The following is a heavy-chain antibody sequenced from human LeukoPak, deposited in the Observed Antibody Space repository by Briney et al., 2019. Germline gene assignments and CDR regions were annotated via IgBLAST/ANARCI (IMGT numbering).Heavy chain of an antibody. CDR3: ARAYSSSFFLDWFDP. D-gene: IGHD6-6*01. Sequence: ASVKVSCKASGYTFTSYGISWVRQAPGQGLEWMGWISAYNGNTNYAQKLQGRVTMTTDTSTSTAYMELRSLRSDDTAVYYCARAYSSSFFLDWFDPWGQGTLVTVSS. J-gene: IGHJ5*02. V-gene: IGHV1-18*01. CDR1: GYTFTSYG. CDR2: ISAYNGNT.